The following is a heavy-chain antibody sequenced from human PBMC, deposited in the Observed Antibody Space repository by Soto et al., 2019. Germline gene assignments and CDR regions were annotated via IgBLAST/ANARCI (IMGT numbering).Heavy chain of an antibody. CDR1: GFSLSTSGVG. J-gene: IGHJ5*02. V-gene: IGHV2-5*02. D-gene: IGHD2-2*01. CDR2: IYWDDDK. Sequence: QITLKESGPTLVKPTQTLTLTCTFSGFSLSTSGVGVGWIRQPPGKALEWLAIIYWDDDKRFSPSLRSRLTITKDTSKNQVVLTMTNMDPVDTATYDCAHRQTSSWYNPWGQGILVTVSS. CDR3: AHRQTSSWYNP.